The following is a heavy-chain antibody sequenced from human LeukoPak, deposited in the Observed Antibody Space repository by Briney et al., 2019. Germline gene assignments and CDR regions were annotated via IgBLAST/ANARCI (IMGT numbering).Heavy chain of an antibody. D-gene: IGHD2-2*01. V-gene: IGHV1-2*06. J-gene: IGHJ5*02. CDR2: INPNSGGT. CDR3: ARGLIEWQYQLLSDWFDP. CDR1: GYTFTGYY. Sequence: ASVKVSCKASGYTFTGYYLHWVRQAPGQGLEWMGRINPNSGGTNYAQKFQGRVTLSRDTSITTAYMELNRLTSDDTAVYYCARGLIEWQYQLLSDWFDPWGQGTLVTVSS.